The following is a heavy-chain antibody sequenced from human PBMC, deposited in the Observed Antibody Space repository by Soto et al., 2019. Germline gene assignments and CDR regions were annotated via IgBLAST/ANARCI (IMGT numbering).Heavy chain of an antibody. Sequence: PSETLSLTCTVSGGSISSSSYYWGWIRQPPGKGLEWIGSIYYSGSTYYNPSLKSRVTISVDTSKNQSSLKPSSVTAADTAVYYCARHEWELREYYFDYWGQGTLVTVSS. V-gene: IGHV4-39*01. CDR1: GGSISSSSYY. J-gene: IGHJ4*02. CDR2: IYYSGST. D-gene: IGHD1-26*01. CDR3: ARHEWELREYYFDY.